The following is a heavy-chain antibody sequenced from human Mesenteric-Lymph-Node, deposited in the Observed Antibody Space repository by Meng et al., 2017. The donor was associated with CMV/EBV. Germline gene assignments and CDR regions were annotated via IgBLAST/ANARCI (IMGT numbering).Heavy chain of an antibody. CDR1: GYSFTSYD. CDR2: TNANSGNT. Sequence: ASVKVSCKASGYSFTSYDINWVRQATGQGLEWMGWTNANSGNTGYAQKFQGRVTMTRNTSINTAYMELSSLRSEDTAVYYCARVDWNSDDAFDIWGQGTMVTVSS. V-gene: IGHV1-8*01. D-gene: IGHD1-7*01. CDR3: ARVDWNSDDAFDI. J-gene: IGHJ3*02.